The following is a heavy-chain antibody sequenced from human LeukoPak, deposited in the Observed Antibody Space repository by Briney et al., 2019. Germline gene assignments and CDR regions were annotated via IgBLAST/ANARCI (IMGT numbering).Heavy chain of an antibody. CDR3: ARISPLSDAFDI. J-gene: IGHJ3*02. CDR1: GGSILSSSYY. V-gene: IGHV4-39*07. Sequence: SETLSLTCTVSGGSILSSSYYWGWIRQPPGKGLEWIGSIYYSGTTYYNPSLKSRVTISVDTSKNQFSLKLSSVTAADTAVYYCARISPLSDAFDIWGQGTMVTVSS. CDR2: IYYSGTT.